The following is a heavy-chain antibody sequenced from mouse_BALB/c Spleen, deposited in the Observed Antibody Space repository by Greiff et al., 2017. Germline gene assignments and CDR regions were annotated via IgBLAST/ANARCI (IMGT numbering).Heavy chain of an antibody. CDR1: GYTFSSYW. J-gene: IGHJ3*01. CDR3: ARGWVDRYEKEVGFAY. V-gene: IGHV1-9*01. CDR2: ILPGSGST. Sequence: VQLQQSGAELMKPGASVKISCKATGYTFSSYWIEWVKQRPGHGLEWIGEILPGSGSTNYNEKFKGKATFTADTSSNTAYLQLSSLTSEDSAVYYCARGWVDRYEKEVGFAYWGQGTLVTVSA. D-gene: IGHD2-14*01.